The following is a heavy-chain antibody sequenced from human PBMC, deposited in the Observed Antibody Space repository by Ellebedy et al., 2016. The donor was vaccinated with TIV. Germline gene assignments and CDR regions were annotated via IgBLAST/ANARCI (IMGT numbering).Heavy chain of an antibody. V-gene: IGHV3-64D*09. CDR3: VKGQCSGGSCYSPRFDP. Sequence: GESLKISCSASGFTFSNYAMHWVRQAPGKGLEYVSAISSNGGSTYYADSVKGRFTVSRDNSKNTLYLQMRTLRAEDTAVYSCVKGQCSGGSCYSPRFDPWGQGTLVTVSS. CDR2: ISSNGGST. CDR1: GFTFSNYA. J-gene: IGHJ5*02. D-gene: IGHD2-15*01.